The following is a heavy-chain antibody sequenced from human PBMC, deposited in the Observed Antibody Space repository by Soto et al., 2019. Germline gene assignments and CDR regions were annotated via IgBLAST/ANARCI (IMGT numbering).Heavy chain of an antibody. CDR2: INGDGSST. J-gene: IGHJ4*02. CDR1: GFAFYTYW. CDR3: VRDRKWQLEDC. Sequence: GWVLRLSCAASGFAFYTYWMHWVRQAPGKGLVWVSRINGDGSSTNYADSVKGRFTISRDNAKDTLYLQMNSLRGEDTAVYYCVRDRKWQLEDCWGQGTLVAVSS. D-gene: IGHD1-1*01. V-gene: IGHV3-74*01.